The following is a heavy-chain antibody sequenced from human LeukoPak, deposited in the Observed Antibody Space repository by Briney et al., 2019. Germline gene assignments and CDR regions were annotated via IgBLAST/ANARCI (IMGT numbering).Heavy chain of an antibody. D-gene: IGHD2-2*01. Sequence: GGSLRLSCAASGFSFSSYWMGWVRQAPGKGLEWVANIKQDGSEKYYVDSVKGRFTISRDNAKNSLYLQMNSLRAEDTAVYYCARAIDYCSSTSCYYYFDYWGQGTLVTVSS. CDR2: IKQDGSEK. CDR3: ARAIDYCSSTSCYYYFDY. CDR1: GFSFSSYW. V-gene: IGHV3-7*01. J-gene: IGHJ4*02.